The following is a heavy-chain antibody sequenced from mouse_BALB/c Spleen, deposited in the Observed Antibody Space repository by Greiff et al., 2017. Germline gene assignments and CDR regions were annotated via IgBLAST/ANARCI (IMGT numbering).Heavy chain of an antibody. D-gene: IGHD2-10*02. V-gene: IGHV3-6*02. CDR2: ISYDGSN. Sequence: DVQLQESGPGLVKPSQSLSLTCSVTGYSITSGYYWNWIRQFPGNKLEWMGYISYDGSNNYNPSLKNRISITRDTSKNQFFLKLNSVTTEDTATYYCAGGYGNYYFDYWGQGTTLTVSS. CDR1: GYSITSGYY. CDR3: AGGYGNYYFDY. J-gene: IGHJ2*01.